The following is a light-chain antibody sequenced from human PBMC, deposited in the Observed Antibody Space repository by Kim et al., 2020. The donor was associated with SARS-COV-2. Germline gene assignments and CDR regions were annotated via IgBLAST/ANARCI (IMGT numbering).Light chain of an antibody. CDR2: DVK. J-gene: IGLJ1*01. CDR3: SSYTGSSTSV. Sequence: RAPKLLIYDVKRRPSGIFERFSGSKSGYTASLTISGLQPEDEADYYCSSYTGSSTSVFGSGTKVTVL. V-gene: IGLV2-14*03.